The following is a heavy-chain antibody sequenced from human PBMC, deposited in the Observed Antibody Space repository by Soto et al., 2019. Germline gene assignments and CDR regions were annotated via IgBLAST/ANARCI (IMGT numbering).Heavy chain of an antibody. Sequence: VQLVQSGAEVKKPGASVKVSCKASGYTFTSYGISWVRQAPGQGLEWMGWISAYNGNTNYAQKLQGRVTMTTDTSTSTAYMELRSLRSDDTAVYYCARDSSEATAYYYYGMDVWGQGTTVTVSS. D-gene: IGHD6-25*01. CDR3: ARDSSEATAYYYYGMDV. CDR2: ISAYNGNT. V-gene: IGHV1-18*01. J-gene: IGHJ6*02. CDR1: GYTFTSYG.